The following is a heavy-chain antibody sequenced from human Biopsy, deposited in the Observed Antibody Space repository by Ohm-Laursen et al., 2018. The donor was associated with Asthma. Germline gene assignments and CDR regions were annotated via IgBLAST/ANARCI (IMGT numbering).Heavy chain of an antibody. Sequence: VTLSLTCAVYGGSFSGYYWSWIRQPPGKGLEWIGEINHSGSTNYNPSLKSRVTISVDTSKNQFSLKLSSVTAADTAVYYCARVKDGYNFDYWGQGTLVTVSS. CDR3: ARVKDGYNFDY. D-gene: IGHD5-24*01. V-gene: IGHV4-34*01. CDR1: GGSFSGYY. J-gene: IGHJ4*02. CDR2: INHSGST.